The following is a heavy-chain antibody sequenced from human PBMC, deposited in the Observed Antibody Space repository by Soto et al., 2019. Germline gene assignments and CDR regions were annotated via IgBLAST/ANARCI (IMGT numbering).Heavy chain of an antibody. D-gene: IGHD4-4*01. V-gene: IGHV3-66*01. CDR1: GFTVSSNY. CDR3: AREVSGVYSTSYYYYYYMDV. Sequence: GGSLRLSCAASGFTVSSNYMSWVRQAPGKGLEWVSVIYSGGSTYYADSVKGRFTISRDNSKNTLYLQMNSLRAEDTAVYYCAREVSGVYSTSYYYYYYMDVWGKGTTVTSP. J-gene: IGHJ6*03. CDR2: IYSGGST.